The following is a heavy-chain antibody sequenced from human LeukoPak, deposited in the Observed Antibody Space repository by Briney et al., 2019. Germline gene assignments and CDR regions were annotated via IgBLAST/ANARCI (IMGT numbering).Heavy chain of an antibody. CDR2: IYSGGST. Sequence: PGGSLRLSCAATGFNVSSNQMSWVRQAPGKGPEWVSVIYSGGSTQYADSVKGRFTISRHNSKNTLYFQMNSLRAEDTAVYYCARGISSAWYGMDVWGQGTTVTVSS. D-gene: IGHD3-10*01. CDR1: GFNVSSNQ. V-gene: IGHV3-53*04. CDR3: ARGISSAWYGMDV. J-gene: IGHJ6*02.